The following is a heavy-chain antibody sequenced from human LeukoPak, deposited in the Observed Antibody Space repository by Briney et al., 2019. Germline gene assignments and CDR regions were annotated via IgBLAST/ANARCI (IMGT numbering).Heavy chain of an antibody. D-gene: IGHD5-24*01. CDR2: MSYDGTKE. CDR1: GFSFSSYA. CDR3: ARDIGYNTFDY. Sequence: PGGSLRLSCAASGFSFSSYAMHWVRQAPAKGLEWVAFMSYDGTKEHYADSVKGRFTISRDNSMNTLYLQMNSLRAEDTAVYYCARDIGYNTFDYWGQGTLVTVSS. J-gene: IGHJ4*02. V-gene: IGHV3-30*03.